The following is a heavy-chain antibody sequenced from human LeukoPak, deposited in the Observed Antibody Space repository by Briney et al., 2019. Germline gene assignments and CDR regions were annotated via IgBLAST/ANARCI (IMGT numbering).Heavy chain of an antibody. CDR2: ISYDGSNK. V-gene: IGHV3-30*04. CDR1: GFTFSSYA. D-gene: IGHD5-18*01. CDR3: AKDDHSYGSPFDY. Sequence: GGSLRLSCAASGFTFSSYAMHWVRQAPGKGLEWVAVISYDGSNKYYADSVKGRFTISRDNSKNTLYLQMNSLRAEDTTVYYCAKDDHSYGSPFDYWGQGTLVTVSS. J-gene: IGHJ4*02.